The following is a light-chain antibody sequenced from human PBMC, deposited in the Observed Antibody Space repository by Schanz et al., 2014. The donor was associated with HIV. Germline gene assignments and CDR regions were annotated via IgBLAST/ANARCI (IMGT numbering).Light chain of an antibody. V-gene: IGLV8-61*01. CDR1: SASVSTTFY. Sequence: QTVVTQEPSFSVSPGGTVTLTCGLSSASVSTTFYPSWYQQTPGQAPRTLIYSTKTRSSGVPDRFSGSILGNKAALTITGAQADDESDYYCVLYMGSGIWVFGGGTKLTVL. J-gene: IGLJ3*02. CDR2: STK. CDR3: VLYMGSGIWV.